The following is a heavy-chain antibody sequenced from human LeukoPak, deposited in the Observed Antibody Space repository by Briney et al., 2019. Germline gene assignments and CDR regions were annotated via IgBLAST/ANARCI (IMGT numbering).Heavy chain of an antibody. CDR2: IIPIFGTA. CDR1: GGTFSSYA. D-gene: IGHD6-19*01. J-gene: IGHJ4*02. V-gene: IGHV1-69*05. Sequence: XVKVSCKASGGTFSSYAISWVRQAPGQGLEWMGRIIPIFGTANYAQKFQGRVTINTDESTSTAYMELSSLRSEDTAVYYCARQRLPVAGTPRFDYWGQGTLVTVSS. CDR3: ARQRLPVAGTPRFDY.